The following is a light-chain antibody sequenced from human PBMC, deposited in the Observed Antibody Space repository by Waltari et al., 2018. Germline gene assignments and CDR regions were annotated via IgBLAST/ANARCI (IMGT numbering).Light chain of an antibody. CDR2: DVN. CDR1: KSDVGGYNY. CDR3: CSYAGAYRV. J-gene: IGLJ1*01. V-gene: IGLV2-11*01. Sequence: QSALTQPRSVSGSPGQSVTISCTGTKSDVGGYNYVSWYQHHPGKAPKFRSYDVNKRPSGVPVRFSGAKSGNTASLTISGLQADDEADYFCCSYAGAYRVFGTGTKVTVL.